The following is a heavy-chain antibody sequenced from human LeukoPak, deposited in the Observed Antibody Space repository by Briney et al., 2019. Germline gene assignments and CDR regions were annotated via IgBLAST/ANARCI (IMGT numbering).Heavy chain of an antibody. V-gene: IGHV1-18*01. J-gene: IGHJ4*02. CDR1: GYTFTSYV. CDR3: ATVETTVTTFDY. Sequence: ASVKVSCKASGYTFTSYVISWVRQAPGQGLEWMGWISAYNGNTNYAQKLQGRVTMTTDTSTSTAYMELRSLRSDDTAVYYCATVETTVTTFDYWGQGTLVTVSS. CDR2: ISAYNGNT. D-gene: IGHD4-17*01.